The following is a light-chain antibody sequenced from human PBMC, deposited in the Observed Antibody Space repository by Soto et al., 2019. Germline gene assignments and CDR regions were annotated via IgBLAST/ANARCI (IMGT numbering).Light chain of an antibody. J-gene: IGKJ4*01. Sequence: EVVLTQSPVTLTLSPGERATLSCRASLSISSYLAWYQQKPGQAPRLLIYDASNRATGIPARFSGGGSGIDFTLTISSLEPEDFAVYYCQQRSNWPLTFGGGTKVEIK. CDR2: DAS. CDR1: LSISSY. V-gene: IGKV3-11*01. CDR3: QQRSNWPLT.